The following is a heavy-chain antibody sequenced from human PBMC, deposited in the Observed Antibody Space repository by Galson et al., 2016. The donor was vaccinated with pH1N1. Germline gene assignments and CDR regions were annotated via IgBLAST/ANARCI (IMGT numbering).Heavy chain of an antibody. V-gene: IGHV5-51*01. Sequence: QSGAEVKKPGESLKISCKGSGYSFSSSWIGWVRQVPGKGLEWMGIIYLGGSHIRYSPSFQGLVTISADKSINIVYPQWSSLKASEPAIYYCARQNDYGDYRGDAFDIWGQGTMVIVSS. J-gene: IGHJ3*02. CDR2: IYLGGSHI. CDR3: ARQNDYGDYRGDAFDI. D-gene: IGHD4-17*01. CDR1: GYSFSSSW.